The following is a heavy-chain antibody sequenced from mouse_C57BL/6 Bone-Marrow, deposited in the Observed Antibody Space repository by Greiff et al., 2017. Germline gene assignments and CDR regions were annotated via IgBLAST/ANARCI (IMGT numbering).Heavy chain of an antibody. CDR3: ARHNYDYDVGYFDV. J-gene: IGHJ1*03. CDR2: ISNLAYSI. D-gene: IGHD2-4*01. CDR1: GFTFSDYG. V-gene: IGHV5-15*01. Sequence: EVKLMESGGGLVQPGGSLKLSCAASGFTFSDYGMAWVRQAPRKGPEWVAFISNLAYSIYYADPVTGRFTISRENAKNTLYLEMSSLRSEDTAMYYCARHNYDYDVGYFDVWGTGTTVTVSS.